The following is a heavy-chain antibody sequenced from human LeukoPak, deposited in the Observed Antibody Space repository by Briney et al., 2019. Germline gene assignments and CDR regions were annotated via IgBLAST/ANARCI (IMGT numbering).Heavy chain of an antibody. CDR2: IYYSGST. CDR3: ARGVVIAPQTFDY. J-gene: IGHJ4*02. D-gene: IGHD2-21*01. Sequence: SETLTLTCTDSGESISGFYWTWMRQPPGKGLEWIGYIYYSGSTNYNPSLKSRVTISVDTSKNQFSLKLSSVTAADTAVYYCARGVVIAPQTFDYWGQGTLVTVSS. CDR1: GESISGFY. V-gene: IGHV4-59*01.